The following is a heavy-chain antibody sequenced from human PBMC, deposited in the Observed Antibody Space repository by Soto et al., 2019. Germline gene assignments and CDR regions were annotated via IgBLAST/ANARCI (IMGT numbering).Heavy chain of an antibody. D-gene: IGHD6-13*01. CDR3: ARRGYSSSINFDY. J-gene: IGHJ4*02. CDR1: GYTFTSYG. Sequence: ASVKFSWKASGYTFTSYGMHWVRHDPGQRLEWMGWFNAGNGNTKYSQKFQGRVTITSDTSASTAYMELSSLGSEDTAVYYCARRGYSSSINFDYWGQGTLVNVSS. V-gene: IGHV1-3*01. CDR2: FNAGNGNT.